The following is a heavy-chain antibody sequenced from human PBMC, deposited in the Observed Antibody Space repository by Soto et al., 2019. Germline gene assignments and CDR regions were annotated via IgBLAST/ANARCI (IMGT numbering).Heavy chain of an antibody. CDR3: ATSYGSGYRAFDY. CDR1: GDTFDFHS. D-gene: IGHD3-10*01. V-gene: IGHV1-69*02. CDR2: INPFLSMS. Sequence: QVQLVQSGAEVKRPGSSVKVSCKASGDTFDFHSINWVRQAPGLGLEWMGRINPFLSMSNYAQRFQGRVTMTADKSTSTAYMVLSSLRSEDTAIYYCATSYGSGYRAFDYWGQGALVTVSS. J-gene: IGHJ4*02.